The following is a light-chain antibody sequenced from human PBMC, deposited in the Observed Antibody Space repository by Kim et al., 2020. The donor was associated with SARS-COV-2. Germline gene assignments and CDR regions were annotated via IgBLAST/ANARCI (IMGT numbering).Light chain of an antibody. CDR3: QQYNSYSQYT. V-gene: IGKV1-5*03. J-gene: IGKJ2*01. CDR1: QSISSW. Sequence: ASVGDRVPIPCRASQSISSWLAWYQQKPGKAPKLLIYKASSLESGVPSRFSGSGSGTEFTLTISSLQPDDFATYYCQQYNSYSQYTFGQGTKLEI. CDR2: KAS.